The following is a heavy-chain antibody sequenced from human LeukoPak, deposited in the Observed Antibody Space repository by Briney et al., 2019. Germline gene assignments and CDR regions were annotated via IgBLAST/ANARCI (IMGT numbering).Heavy chain of an antibody. Sequence: GGSLRLSCAASGFTFSSYAMHWVRQAPGKGLEWVAVISYDGSNKYYADSVKGRFTISRDNSKNTLYLQMNNLRAEDTAVYYCARGWPPSVVVVPAAIPDYWGQGTLVTVSS. J-gene: IGHJ4*02. D-gene: IGHD2-2*01. CDR2: ISYDGSNK. V-gene: IGHV3-30-3*01. CDR3: ARGWPPSVVVVPAAIPDY. CDR1: GFTFSSYA.